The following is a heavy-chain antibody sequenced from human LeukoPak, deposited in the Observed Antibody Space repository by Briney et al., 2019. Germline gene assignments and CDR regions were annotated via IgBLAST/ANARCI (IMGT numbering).Heavy chain of an antibody. CDR3: ARGTRITMIVVVKSNYFDY. V-gene: IGHV4-34*01. J-gene: IGHJ4*02. D-gene: IGHD3-22*01. Sequence: SETLSLTCAVYGGSFSGYYWSWIRRPPGKVLEWIGEINHSGSTNYNPSLKSRVTISVDTSKNQFSLKLSSVTAADTAVYYCARGTRITMIVVVKSNYFDYWGQGTLVTVSS. CDR2: INHSGST. CDR1: GGSFSGYY.